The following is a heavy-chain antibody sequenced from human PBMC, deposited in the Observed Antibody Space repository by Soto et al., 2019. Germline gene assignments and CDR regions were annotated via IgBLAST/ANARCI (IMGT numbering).Heavy chain of an antibody. D-gene: IGHD3-10*01. Sequence: EVQVVDSGGGLVKPGGSLRLSCAASGFTFSTYTMNWVRQAPGKGLEWVSSISSSSNYIYYADSVKGRFTISRDNAKNSLYLQMNSLRAEDTAVYYCARGYIAMAYWGQGTLVTVSS. CDR1: GFTFSTYT. CDR2: ISSSSNYI. V-gene: IGHV3-21*01. J-gene: IGHJ4*02. CDR3: ARGYIAMAY.